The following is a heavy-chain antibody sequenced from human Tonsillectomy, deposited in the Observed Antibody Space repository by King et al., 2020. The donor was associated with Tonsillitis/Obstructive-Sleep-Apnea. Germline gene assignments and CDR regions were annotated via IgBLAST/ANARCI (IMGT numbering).Heavy chain of an antibody. CDR3: AGGGRDYFDY. CDR1: GYTFTTFA. D-gene: IGHD1-26*01. CDR2: INTNTENP. J-gene: IGHJ4*02. Sequence: QLVQSGSELKKPGASVKVSCKASGYTFTTFAINWVRQAPGQGLEWMGWINTNTENPTYAQGFTGRFVFSLDTSVNTAYLQISSLKAEDTAVYYCAGGGRDYFDYWGQGTLVTVSS. V-gene: IGHV7-4-1*02.